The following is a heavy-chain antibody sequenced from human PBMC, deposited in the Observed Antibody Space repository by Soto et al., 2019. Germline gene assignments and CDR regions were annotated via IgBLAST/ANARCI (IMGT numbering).Heavy chain of an antibody. CDR3: ARALRDGSWFDY. D-gene: IGHD1-26*01. CDR1: GGSISSYY. Sequence: SETLSLTCTVSGGSISSYYWSWIRQPPGKGLEWIGYIYYSGSTNYNPSLKSRVTISVDTSKNQFSLKLSSVTAADTAVYYCARALRDGSWFDYWGKGTLVTVSS. V-gene: IGHV4-59*01. J-gene: IGHJ4*02. CDR2: IYYSGST.